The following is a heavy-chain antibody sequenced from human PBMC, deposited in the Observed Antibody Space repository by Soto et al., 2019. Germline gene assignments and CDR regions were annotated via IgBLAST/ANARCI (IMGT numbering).Heavy chain of an antibody. D-gene: IGHD2-15*01. Sequence: SETLSLTRTVSGGSVSSGSYYWSWIRQPPGKGLEWIGYIYYSGSTNYNPSLKSRVTISVDTSKNQFSLKLSSVTAADTAVYYCARGIVVVVAATPLSYYYYGMDVWGQGTTVTVSS. CDR3: ARGIVVVVAATPLSYYYYGMDV. CDR1: GGSVSSGSYY. CDR2: IYYSGST. V-gene: IGHV4-61*01. J-gene: IGHJ6*02.